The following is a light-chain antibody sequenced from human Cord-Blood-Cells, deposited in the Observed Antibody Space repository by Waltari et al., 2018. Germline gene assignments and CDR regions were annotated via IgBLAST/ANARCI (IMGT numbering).Light chain of an antibody. CDR2: DAS. J-gene: IGKJ1*01. CDR3: QQRSNWPPWT. V-gene: IGKV3-11*01. CDR1: QSVSSY. Sequence: DIVLTQSPATLSLSPGERATLSCRASQSVSSYLALYQQKPGQAPKLLIYDASNRATGIPARFRCSGSGTDFTLTISSLEPEDFAVYYCQQRSNWPPWTFGQGTKVEIK.